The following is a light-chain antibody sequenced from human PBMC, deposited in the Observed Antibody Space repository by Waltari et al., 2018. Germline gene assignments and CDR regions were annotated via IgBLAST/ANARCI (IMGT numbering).Light chain of an antibody. V-gene: IGLV7-46*01. CDR1: TGPVTSGHF. Sequence: QAVVTQEPSLTVSPGGTVTPTCGSSTGPVTSGHFPYWFQRKPGQGPTTLIYDASKKEAWTPARFSGSLLGGKAALTLSGAQPEDEAEYYCLLFYNGPRVFGGGTKLTVL. CDR3: LLFYNGPRV. CDR2: DAS. J-gene: IGLJ3*02.